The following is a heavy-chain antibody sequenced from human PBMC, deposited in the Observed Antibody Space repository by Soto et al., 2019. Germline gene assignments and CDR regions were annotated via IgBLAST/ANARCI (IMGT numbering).Heavy chain of an antibody. CDR2: IYSGGAE. V-gene: IGHV3-53*01. CDR1: GLTARDYY. Sequence: EVKLVESGGGLIQPGGSLRLSCSVSGLTARDYYMNWVRQTPGKGLEWVSVIYSGGAEDYAASVRGRFTISRDDSKNMLFLQMNSLRVEDTAYYYGARLKMSSCFRCYYGMDVWGHGTSVTVSS. J-gene: IGHJ6*02. D-gene: IGHD2-21*01. CDR3: ARLKMSSCFRCYYGMDV.